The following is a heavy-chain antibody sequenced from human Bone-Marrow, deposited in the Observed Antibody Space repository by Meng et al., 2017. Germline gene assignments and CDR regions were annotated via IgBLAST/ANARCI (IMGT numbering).Heavy chain of an antibody. D-gene: IGHD1-26*01. J-gene: IGHJ4*02. CDR3: ARGGIQVGATMADLDY. Sequence: GESLKISCVGSGFTLSSYSMNWVRQAPGKGLEWVSSISSSSSYIYYADSVKGRFTISRDNAKNSLYLQMNSLRAEDTAVYYCARGGIQVGATMADLDYWGQGTLVTVSS. V-gene: IGHV3-21*01. CDR2: ISSSSSYI. CDR1: GFTLSSYS.